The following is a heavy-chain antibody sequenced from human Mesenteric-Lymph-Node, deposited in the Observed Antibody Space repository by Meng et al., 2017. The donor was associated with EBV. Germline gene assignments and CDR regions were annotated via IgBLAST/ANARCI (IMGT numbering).Heavy chain of an antibody. CDR3: ASHTTYSTTGYLFLQH. CDR1: GGSSSSNSW. V-gene: IGHV4-4*02. Sequence: QVQLLDAGPGLGKPSGTRSLTCTVSGGSSSSNSWWTWVRQPPGRGLEWIGEIFHTGSTNYNPSLKSRVTMSVDKSKNLFSLTLNSVIAADTAVYYCASHTTYSTTGYLFLQHWGQGTLVTVSS. CDR2: IFHTGST. D-gene: IGHD3-9*01. J-gene: IGHJ1*01.